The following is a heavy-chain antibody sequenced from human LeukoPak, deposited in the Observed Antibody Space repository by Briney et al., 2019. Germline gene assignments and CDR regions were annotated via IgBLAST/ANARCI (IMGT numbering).Heavy chain of an antibody. D-gene: IGHD1-26*01. CDR2: ISYDGSNK. J-gene: IGHJ4*02. CDR1: GFTFSSYA. Sequence: GRSLRLSCAASGFTFSSYAIHWVRQAPGKGLEWVAVISYDGSNKYYADSVKGRFTISRDNSKNTLYLQMNSLRAEDTAVYYCAGDGSGSYRFDYWGQGTLVTVSS. V-gene: IGHV3-30-3*01. CDR3: AGDGSGSYRFDY.